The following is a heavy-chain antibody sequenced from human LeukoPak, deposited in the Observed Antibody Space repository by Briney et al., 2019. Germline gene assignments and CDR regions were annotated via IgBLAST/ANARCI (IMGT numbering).Heavy chain of an antibody. J-gene: IGHJ4*02. CDR3: AREERVATPTIDC. Sequence: PGRSLRLSCAASGFTFSSYGMHWVRQAPGKGLEWVAVIWYDGSNKYYADSVKGRFTISRDNPKHTLYLQMSSLRAEDTAVYYCAREERVATPTIDCWGQGTLVTVSP. D-gene: IGHD4-23*01. CDR1: GFTFSSYG. V-gene: IGHV3-33*01. CDR2: IWYDGSNK.